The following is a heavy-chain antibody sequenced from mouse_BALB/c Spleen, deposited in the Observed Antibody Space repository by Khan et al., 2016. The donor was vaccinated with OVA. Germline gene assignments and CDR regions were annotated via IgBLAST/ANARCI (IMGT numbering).Heavy chain of an antibody. CDR3: GREGAYYRNDGGFAY. V-gene: IGHV1-4*01. Sequence: VQLQQSGAELARPGTSMKMSCKASGYTFTSYTIHWIKQRPGQGLEWIGYINPSNGYTNYNQKFKDKATLTADKSSTTAYMQLSSLTSDDAADYNCGREGAYYRNDGGFAYWGQGTLVTVSA. CDR2: INPSNGYT. CDR1: GYTFTSYT. D-gene: IGHD2-14*01. J-gene: IGHJ3*01.